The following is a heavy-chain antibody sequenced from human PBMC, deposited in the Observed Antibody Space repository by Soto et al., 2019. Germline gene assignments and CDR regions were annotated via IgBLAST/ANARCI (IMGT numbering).Heavy chain of an antibody. D-gene: IGHD1-1*01. CDR3: ARDLRYNWNDEGY. V-gene: IGHV1-3*01. Sequence: ASVKVSCKASGYTFTLYTIHWVRQAPGQRLEWIGWISGGNGNTEYAQKFQSRVTNTRDTSASTVYMELSSLRSEDTAVYYCARDLRYNWNDEGYWGQGTLVTVPS. J-gene: IGHJ4*02. CDR2: ISGGNGNT. CDR1: GYTFTLYT.